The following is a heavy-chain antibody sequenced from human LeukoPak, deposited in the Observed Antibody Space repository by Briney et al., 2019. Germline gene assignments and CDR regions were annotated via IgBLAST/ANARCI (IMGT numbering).Heavy chain of an antibody. CDR1: GFTFSSYG. CDR3: ARVRDTASLAFDI. Sequence: GGSLRLSCAASGFTFSSYGMPWVRQAPVKGLEWVAVIWYDGSNKYYADSVKGRFTISRDNSKNTLYLQMNSLRAEDTVVYYCARVRDTASLAFDIWGQGTMVTVSS. D-gene: IGHD5-18*01. V-gene: IGHV3-30*19. J-gene: IGHJ3*02. CDR2: IWYDGSNK.